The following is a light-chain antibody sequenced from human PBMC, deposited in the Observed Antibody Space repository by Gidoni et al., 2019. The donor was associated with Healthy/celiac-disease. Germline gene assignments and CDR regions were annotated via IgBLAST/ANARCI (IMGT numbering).Light chain of an antibody. J-gene: IGKJ2*01. CDR3: QQFNSYAMYT. V-gene: IGKV1-13*02. CDR1: QGISSA. Sequence: AIQLTQSPSSLSASVGDRVTITCRASQGISSALAWYQQKPGKAPKLLIYDASSLESGVPSRFSGSGSGTDFTLTISSLQPEDFATYYCQQFNSYAMYTFGQXTKLEIK. CDR2: DAS.